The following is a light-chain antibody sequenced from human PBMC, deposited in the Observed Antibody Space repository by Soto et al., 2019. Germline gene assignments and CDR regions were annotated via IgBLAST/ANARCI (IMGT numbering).Light chain of an antibody. V-gene: IGKV1-39*01. J-gene: IGKJ2*01. CDR2: GAS. Sequence: DIQMTQPPSSLSASVEDGVPITCRASKTISTYLNWYQQKPGKAPKHLIYGASSLQSGVPSRFSGSESGTDFTLTITSLQPEDFTTYYCQRSYNSPRTFGQGTKLEIK. CDR1: KTISTY. CDR3: QRSYNSPRT.